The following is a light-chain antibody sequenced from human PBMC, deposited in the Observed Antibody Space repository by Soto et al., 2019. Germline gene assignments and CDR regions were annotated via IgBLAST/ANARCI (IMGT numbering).Light chain of an antibody. CDR2: AAS. V-gene: IGKV1-39*01. J-gene: IGKJ1*01. Sequence: DIQMTQSPSSLSASVGDTVTITCRASQTILTYLNWYQQKPDKAPKLLIYAASSLQSGVPSRFSGGGSATDFTLTISSLQPEDFATYYCQQSFGTTWTFGRGTKVDIK. CDR1: QTILTY. CDR3: QQSFGTTWT.